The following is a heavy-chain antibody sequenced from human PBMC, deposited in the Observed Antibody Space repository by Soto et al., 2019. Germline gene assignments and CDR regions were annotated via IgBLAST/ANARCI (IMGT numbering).Heavy chain of an antibody. CDR1: GGSISSSNW. J-gene: IGHJ3*02. CDR3: ARDGGGSRDGGNAFDI. CDR2: IYHSGST. V-gene: IGHV4-4*02. D-gene: IGHD3-10*01. Sequence: PSETLSLTCAVSGGSISSSNWWSWVRQPPGKGLEWIGEIYHSGSTNYNPSLKSRVTISIDKSKNQFSLKLSSVPGADTAVYYCARDGGGSRDGGNAFDIWVQGRRAPV.